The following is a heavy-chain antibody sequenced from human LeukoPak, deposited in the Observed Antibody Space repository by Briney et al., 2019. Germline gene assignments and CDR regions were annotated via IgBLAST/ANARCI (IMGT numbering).Heavy chain of an antibody. Sequence: PSETLSLTCTVSSGSVSNSHYYWAWVRQPRGKGLEWPGRIFYSGNTHYNPSLKSPVTISIDTSKNPFSLKVSSVTAADTAIYYCARDLSFDWFPYYFDYWGQGILVTVSS. J-gene: IGHJ4*02. CDR3: ARDLSFDWFPYYFDY. CDR1: SGSVSNSHYY. CDR2: IFYSGNT. V-gene: IGHV4-39*07. D-gene: IGHD3-9*01.